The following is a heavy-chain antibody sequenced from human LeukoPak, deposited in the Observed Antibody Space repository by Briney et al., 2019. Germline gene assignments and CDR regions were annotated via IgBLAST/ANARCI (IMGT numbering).Heavy chain of an antibody. CDR2: IYYSGST. CDR3: ATWNYDSSGYLT. J-gene: IGHJ5*02. D-gene: IGHD3-22*01. CDR1: GGSISSGDYY. Sequence: PSETLSLTCTVSGGSISSGDYYWSWIRQPPGKGLEWIGYIYYSGSTYYNPSLKSRVIISVDTSKNQFSLKLSSVTVADTAVYYCATWNYDSSGYLTWGQGTLVTVSS. V-gene: IGHV4-30-4*01.